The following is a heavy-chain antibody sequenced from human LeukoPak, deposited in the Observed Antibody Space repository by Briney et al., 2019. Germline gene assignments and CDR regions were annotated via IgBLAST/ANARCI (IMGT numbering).Heavy chain of an antibody. CDR1: GGSXSSYY. CDR2: IYYSGST. V-gene: IGHV4-59*01. Sequence: XXLSLXXXXSGGSXSSYYWSWIRQPRGKGLEWIGYIYYSGSTNYIPSLKSRVTISVDTSKNHFSLKLSSVTAADTAVYYCAREGYDSSGYQPSWGQGTLVTVSS. J-gene: IGHJ4*02. CDR3: AREGYDSSGYQPS. D-gene: IGHD3-22*01.